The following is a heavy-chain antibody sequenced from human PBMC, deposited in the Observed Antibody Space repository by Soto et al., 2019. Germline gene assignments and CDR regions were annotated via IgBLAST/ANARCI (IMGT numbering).Heavy chain of an antibody. CDR1: VFMFNNSA. CDR3: AKRGSSGGDGGPFYFGQ. Sequence: PVGSMKLASAASVFMFNNSAMTWFFQVPGKGLEWVSSISFSGNSPYYADAVKGRFGISRDNSKNILYLQMHGLRVDDTAIYYCAKRGSSGGDGGPFYFGQWVHGNQVTVT. V-gene: IGHV3-23*01. J-gene: IGHJ4*01. D-gene: IGHD2-21*01. CDR2: ISFSGNSP.